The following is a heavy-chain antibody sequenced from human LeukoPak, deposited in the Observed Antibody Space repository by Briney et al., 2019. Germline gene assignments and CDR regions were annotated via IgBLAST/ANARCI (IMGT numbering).Heavy chain of an antibody. CDR1: GYTFTCYG. CDR3: ARGPPTIVGATGDY. D-gene: IGHD1-26*01. Sequence: GASVKVYCKASGYTFTCYGISWVRPAPGQGLAWMRWISAYNGNTNYAQKLQGRVTMTTDTSTSTAYMERRSLRSDDTAVYYCARGPPTIVGATGDYWGQGTLVTVSS. V-gene: IGHV1-18*01. CDR2: ISAYNGNT. J-gene: IGHJ4*02.